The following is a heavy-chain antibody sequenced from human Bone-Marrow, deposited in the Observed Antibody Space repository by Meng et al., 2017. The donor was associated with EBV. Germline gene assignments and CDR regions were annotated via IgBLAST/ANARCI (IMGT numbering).Heavy chain of an antibody. CDR1: GGTFSSYA. Sequence: QGNLVRSGAEVKKPGSCVKVPCKAFGGTFSSYAISGVRQAPGQGLEWMGGIIPIFGTANYAQKFQGRVTITADKSTSTAYMELSSLRSEDTAVYYCASTRGIWYDFDYWGQGTLVTVSS. D-gene: IGHD1-26*01. CDR3: ASTRGIWYDFDY. J-gene: IGHJ4*02. V-gene: IGHV1-69*14. CDR2: IIPIFGTA.